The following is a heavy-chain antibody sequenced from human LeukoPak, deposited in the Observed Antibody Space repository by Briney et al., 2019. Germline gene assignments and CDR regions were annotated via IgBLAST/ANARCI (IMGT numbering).Heavy chain of an antibody. V-gene: IGHV3-7*05. Sequence: GGSLRLSCAASGFTFSSYWRSWVRQAPGKGLQWVANINQDGSEKYSVDSVKGRFTISRDNAKNSLYLQMNSLRAEDTAVYYCAREYYSDSSGSDYWGQGTLVTVSS. CDR1: GFTFSSYW. J-gene: IGHJ4*02. D-gene: IGHD3-22*01. CDR2: INQDGSEK. CDR3: AREYYSDSSGSDY.